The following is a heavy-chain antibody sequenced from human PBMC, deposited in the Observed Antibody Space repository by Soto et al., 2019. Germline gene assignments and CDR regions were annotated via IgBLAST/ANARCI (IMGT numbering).Heavy chain of an antibody. V-gene: IGHV2-5*02. D-gene: IGHD2-15*01. J-gene: IGHJ5*02. CDR1: GFSLSTSGVG. Sequence: QITLKESGPTLVKPTQTLTLTCTFSGFSLSTSGVGVGWIRQPPGKALEWLAFIYWDDDKRYSPSLKSRLTSTKDTSKNQVGLTMTNIDPVDTATYHCAHRRVVPAKGNNWIDTRGQGTLVSVS. CDR3: AHRRVVPAKGNNWIDT. CDR2: IYWDDDK.